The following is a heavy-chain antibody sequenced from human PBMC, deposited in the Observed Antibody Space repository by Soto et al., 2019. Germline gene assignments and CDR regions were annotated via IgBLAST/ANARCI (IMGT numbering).Heavy chain of an antibody. Sequence: QVQLVQSGAEVKKPGASVKVSCKASGYTFTSYGISWVRQAPGQGLEWMGWISAYNGNTNYAQKLQGRVTMTTETSTSTAYMELRSLRSDDTAVYYCARDLGRAVAGKGLAFGYWGQGTLVTVSS. D-gene: IGHD6-19*01. J-gene: IGHJ4*02. V-gene: IGHV1-18*01. CDR1: GYTFTSYG. CDR3: ARDLGRAVAGKGLAFGY. CDR2: ISAYNGNT.